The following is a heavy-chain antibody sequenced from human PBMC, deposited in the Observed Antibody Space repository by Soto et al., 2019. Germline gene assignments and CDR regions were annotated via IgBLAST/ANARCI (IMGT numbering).Heavy chain of an antibody. J-gene: IGHJ4*02. CDR3: LRESEMAGATSAFEY. Sequence: LSLSCEASGFRFNSYSMNWVRQAPQKGLEWVSLIDARSNYIYYADSVKGRFTISRDNARNSLYLQMDSLRVEDTAVYYCLRESEMAGATSAFEYWGQGTPVTVSS. V-gene: IGHV3-21*06. CDR2: IDARSNYI. CDR1: GFRFNSYS. D-gene: IGHD1-26*01.